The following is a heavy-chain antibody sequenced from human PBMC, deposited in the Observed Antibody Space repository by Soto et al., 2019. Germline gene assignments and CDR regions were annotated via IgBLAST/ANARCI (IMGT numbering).Heavy chain of an antibody. CDR1: GFTFSSYA. CDR3: AKDLGGISGAHQLLSPPYYYYGMDV. CDR2: ISGSGGST. V-gene: IGHV3-23*01. D-gene: IGHD2-2*01. J-gene: IGHJ6*02. Sequence: GGSLRLSCAASGFTFSSYAMSWVRQAPGKGLEWVSAISGSGGSTYYADSVKGRFTISRDNSKNTLYLQMNSLRAEDTAVYYCAKDLGGISGAHQLLSPPYYYYGMDVWGQGTTVTVSS.